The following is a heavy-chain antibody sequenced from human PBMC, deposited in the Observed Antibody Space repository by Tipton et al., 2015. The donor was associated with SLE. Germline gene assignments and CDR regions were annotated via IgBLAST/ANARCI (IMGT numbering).Heavy chain of an antibody. CDR2: INPSGSN. D-gene: IGHD1-26*01. V-gene: IGHV4-61*09. Sequence: TLSLTCTVSGGSISRGIYHWTWIRQPAGKGLEWIGHINPSGSNNYNPSLRRRVAMSVDTLKNHFSLRLSSVTAADTAVYYGAREPYSGSYSVWGQGTLVTVFS. J-gene: IGHJ4*02. CDR1: GGSISRGIYH. CDR3: AREPYSGSYSV.